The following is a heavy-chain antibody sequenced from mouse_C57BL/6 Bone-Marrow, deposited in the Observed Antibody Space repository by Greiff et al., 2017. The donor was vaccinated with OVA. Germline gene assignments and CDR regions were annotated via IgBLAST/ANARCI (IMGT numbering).Heavy chain of an antibody. CDR1: GYTFTSYW. CDR3: ARIFITTVVFDY. Sequence: QVQLQQPGAELVRPGSSVKLSCKASGYTFTSYWMHWVKQRPIQGLEWIGNIDPSDSETHYNQKFKDKATLTVDKSSSTAYMQLSSLTSEDSAVYDCARIFITTVVFDYWGQGTTLTVSS. D-gene: IGHD1-1*01. J-gene: IGHJ2*01. CDR2: IDPSDSET. V-gene: IGHV1-52*01.